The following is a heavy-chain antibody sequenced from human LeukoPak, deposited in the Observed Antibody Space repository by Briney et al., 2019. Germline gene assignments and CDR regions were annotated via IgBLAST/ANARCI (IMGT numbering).Heavy chain of an antibody. D-gene: IGHD5-18*01. Sequence: SETLSLTCTVSGGSISSYYWSWSRQPAGRGLEWIGRIYTSGSTNYNPSLKSRVTMSVDTSKNQFSLKLSSVTAADTAVYYCARGGSYGWPDYWGQGTPVTVSS. CDR3: ARGGSYGWPDY. J-gene: IGHJ4*02. CDR2: IYTSGST. CDR1: GGSISSYY. V-gene: IGHV4-4*07.